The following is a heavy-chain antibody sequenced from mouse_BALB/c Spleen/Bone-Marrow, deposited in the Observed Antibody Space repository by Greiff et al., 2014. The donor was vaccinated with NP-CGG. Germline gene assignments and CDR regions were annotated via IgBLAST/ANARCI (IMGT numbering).Heavy chain of an antibody. Sequence: QVQLQQSGAELVRPGASVTLSCKASGYTFTDYEMHWVQQTPVHGLEWIGAIDPETGGTAYNQKFKGKATLTADKSSSTAYMELRSLASEDSAVYYCTREGYGNSYYFDYWGQGTTLTVSS. CDR2: IDPETGGT. CDR1: GYTFTDYE. V-gene: IGHV1-15*01. D-gene: IGHD2-1*01. CDR3: TREGYGNSYYFDY. J-gene: IGHJ2*01.